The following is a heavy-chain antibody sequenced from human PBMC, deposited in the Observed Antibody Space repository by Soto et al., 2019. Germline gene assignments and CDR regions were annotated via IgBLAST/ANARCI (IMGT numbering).Heavy chain of an antibody. CDR3: AKEVAVAGDFDY. D-gene: IGHD6-19*01. J-gene: IGHJ4*01. CDR1: GFTFSSYG. CDR2: ISSDGNTK. V-gene: IGHV3-30*18. Sequence: GGSLRLSCVASGFTFSSYGIHWVRQAPGKGLEWVAVISSDGNTKYYADSVKGRFTISRDNSKNTLYLQMDSLRPEDTAVYYCAKEVAVAGDFDYWGQGTLVTVSS.